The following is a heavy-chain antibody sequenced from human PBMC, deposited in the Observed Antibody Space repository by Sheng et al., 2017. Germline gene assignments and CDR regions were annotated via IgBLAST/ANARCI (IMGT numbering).Heavy chain of an antibody. V-gene: IGHV3-48*03. J-gene: IGHJ4*02. CDR2: ISSSGDTI. D-gene: IGHD3-10*01. CDR1: GFTFSRYE. Sequence: EVQLVESGGGLVQPGGSLRLSCAASGFTFSRYEMNWVRQAPGKGLEWVSYISSSGDTIYYTDSVKGRFTISRDNAKNSLYLQVNSLRAEDTAVYYCAREDYYYGSGDFDYWGQGTLVTVSS. CDR3: AREDYYYGSGDFDY.